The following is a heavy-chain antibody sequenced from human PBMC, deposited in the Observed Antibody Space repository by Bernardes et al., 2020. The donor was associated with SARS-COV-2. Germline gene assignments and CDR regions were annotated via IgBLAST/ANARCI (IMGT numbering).Heavy chain of an antibody. V-gene: IGHV3-23*05. J-gene: IGHJ4*02. D-gene: IGHD1-26*01. CDR1: GISFSSYV. CDR3: AKGVRGFRTTNPYYFDF. CDR2: ISSGGKT. Sequence: GGSLRLSCAGSGISFSSYVMTWVRQAPGKGLEWVSSISSGGKTYYADSVKGRFIISRDNSKNTLSLQMSRVTVEDRAVYYCAKGVRGFRTTNPYYFDFWGRGTLVTVSS.